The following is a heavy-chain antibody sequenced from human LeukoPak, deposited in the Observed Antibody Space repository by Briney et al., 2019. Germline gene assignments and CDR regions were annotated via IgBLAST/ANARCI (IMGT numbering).Heavy chain of an antibody. CDR1: GGSISSYY. J-gene: IGHJ6*02. Sequence: SETLSLTCTVSGGSISSYYWSWIRQPPGKGLEWIGYIYYSGSTNYNPSLKSRVTISVDTSKNQFSLKLSSVTAADTAVYYCARGRVKEVDYYYGMDVWGQGTTVTVSS. CDR3: ARGRVKEVDYYYGMDV. CDR2: IYYSGST. D-gene: IGHD3-16*01. V-gene: IGHV4-59*08.